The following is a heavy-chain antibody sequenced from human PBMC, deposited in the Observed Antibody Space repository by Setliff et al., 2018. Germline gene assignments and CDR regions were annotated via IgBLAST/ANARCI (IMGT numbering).Heavy chain of an antibody. CDR1: GASISSSSYD. J-gene: IGHJ4*02. V-gene: IGHV4-39*07. D-gene: IGHD3-3*01. CDR3: ARTDDYYNFYAY. Sequence: PSETLSLTCTVSGASISSSSYDWAWIRQPPGRGLELIGSIFYGVSTYYNPSLKSRVTISIDASKNQFSLKLDSVTAADTAEYYCARTDDYYNFYAYWGQGTLVTVSS. CDR2: IFYGVST.